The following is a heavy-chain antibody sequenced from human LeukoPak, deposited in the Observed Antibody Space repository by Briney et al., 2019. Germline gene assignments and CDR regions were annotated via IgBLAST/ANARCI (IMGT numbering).Heavy chain of an antibody. CDR3: ARGVGGYSSSWYPAYYYYYYMDV. D-gene: IGHD6-13*01. CDR1: GGSISSSSYY. V-gene: IGHV4-39*07. CDR2: IYYSGST. J-gene: IGHJ6*03. Sequence: PSGTLSLTCTVSGGSISSSSYYWGWIRQPPGKGLEWIGSIYYSGSTYYNPSLKSRVTISVDTSKNQFSLKLSSVAAADTAVYYCARGVGGYSSSWYPAYYYYYYMDVWGKGTTVTVSS.